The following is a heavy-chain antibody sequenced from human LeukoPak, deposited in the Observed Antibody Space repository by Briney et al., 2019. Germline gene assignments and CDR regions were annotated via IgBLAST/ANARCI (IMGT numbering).Heavy chain of an antibody. CDR3: AGRRVVLPQFAFDI. V-gene: IGHV4-59*01. D-gene: IGHD2-15*01. CDR2: IYYSGNT. CDR1: DGSISHYD. J-gene: IGHJ3*02. Sequence: SETLSLTCTVSDGSISHYDWSWIRQPPGKGLEWIGHIYYSGNTNYNPSLKSRVTISVDTSKKQFSLKLNSVTTAASAVYYCAGRRVVLPQFAFDIWGQGTMVIVSS.